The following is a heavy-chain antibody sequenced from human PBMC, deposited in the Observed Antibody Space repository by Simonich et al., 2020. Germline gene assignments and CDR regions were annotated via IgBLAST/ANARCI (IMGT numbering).Heavy chain of an antibody. J-gene: IGHJ4*02. Sequence: QVQLQQWGAGLLKPSETLSLTCAVYGGSFSGYYGSWIRQPPGKGLGWIGEINHSGSTNYTPSLKSRVTISVDTSKNQFSLKLSSVTAADTAVYYCARHLQLGPFDYWGQGTLVTVSS. V-gene: IGHV4-34*01. CDR1: GGSFSGYY. CDR3: ARHLQLGPFDY. CDR2: INHSGST. D-gene: IGHD1-1*01.